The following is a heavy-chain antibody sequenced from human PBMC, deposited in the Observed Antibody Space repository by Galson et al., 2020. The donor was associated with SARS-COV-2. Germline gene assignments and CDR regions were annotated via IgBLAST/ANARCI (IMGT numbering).Heavy chain of an antibody. D-gene: IGHD2-15*01. CDR2: IYYLGRT. Sequence: SETLSLTCPVLAGSISRYYLSRIRQPPGKGLEWIGYIYYLGRTNYNPSLKSRVTISVNKSKNQFSLKLNSVTAADTALYDCAGVDCSGGSCYYYAFDIWGQGTMVTVSS. CDR1: AGSISRYY. V-gene: IGHV4-59*13. CDR3: AGVDCSGGSCYYYAFDI. J-gene: IGHJ3*02.